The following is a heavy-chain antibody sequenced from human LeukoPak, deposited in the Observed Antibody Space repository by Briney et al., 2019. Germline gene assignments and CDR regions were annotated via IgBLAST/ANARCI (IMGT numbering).Heavy chain of an antibody. CDR1: GGSISSYY. CDR2: MYYTGTT. J-gene: IGHJ4*02. V-gene: IGHV4-59*08. D-gene: IGHD1-26*01. CDR3: ARHESAVGALFY. Sequence: PSETLSLTCTVSGGSISSYYWSWIRQPPGKGLEWIGYMYYTGTTNSNPSLKSRVTISVDTSRNQFSLRLTSVTAADTAVYYCARHESAVGALFYWGQGTLVTVSS.